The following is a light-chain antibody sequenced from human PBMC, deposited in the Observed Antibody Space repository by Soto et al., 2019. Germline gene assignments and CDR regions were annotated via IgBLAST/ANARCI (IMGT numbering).Light chain of an antibody. J-gene: IGKJ5*01. CDR2: AAS. CDR3: QQAASFPIT. Sequence: DIQMTQSPSSLSASVGDRVTITCRASQGIRNALGWYQRKPGKAPKRLIYAASSLQSGVPSRFSGSGSGTDFTLTINSLQPEDFATYYCQQAASFPITFGQGTRLEIK. V-gene: IGKV1-17*01. CDR1: QGIRNA.